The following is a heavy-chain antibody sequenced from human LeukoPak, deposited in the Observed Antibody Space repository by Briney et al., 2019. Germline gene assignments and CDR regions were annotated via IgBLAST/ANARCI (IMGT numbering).Heavy chain of an antibody. CDR1: GFPFSSYG. D-gene: IGHD3/OR15-3a*01. J-gene: IGHJ4*02. CDR3: ARDWTGLNYLDY. V-gene: IGHV3-30*03. Sequence: PGGSLRLSCAASGFPFSSYGMHWVRQAPGRGLEWVALISYDGSNNHYADSVKGRFSISRDDSKNTLYLQMNSLRAEDTAVYYCARDWTGLNYLDYWGRGTLVTVSS. CDR2: ISYDGSNN.